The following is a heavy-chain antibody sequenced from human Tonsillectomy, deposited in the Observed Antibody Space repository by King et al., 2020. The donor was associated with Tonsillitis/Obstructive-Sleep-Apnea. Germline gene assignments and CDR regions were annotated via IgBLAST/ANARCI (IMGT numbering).Heavy chain of an antibody. CDR2: ISYGGSNK. V-gene: IGHV3-30*18. J-gene: IGHJ6*02. CDR3: AKEVGVIAAGYYHAMDV. D-gene: IGHD6-6*01. Sequence: VQLVESGGGVVQPGRSLRLSCAASGFTFSTYGMHWVRQAPGKGLEWVAVISYGGSNKYYADSVKGRFSFSRDNSKNTLYLQMNSLRAEDTAVYYCAKEVGVIAAGYYHAMDVWGQGTTVTVSS. CDR1: GFTFSTYG.